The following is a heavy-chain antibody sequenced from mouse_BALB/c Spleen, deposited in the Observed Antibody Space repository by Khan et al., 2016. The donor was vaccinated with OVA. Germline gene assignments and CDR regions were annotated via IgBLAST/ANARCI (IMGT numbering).Heavy chain of an antibody. D-gene: IGHD1-1*02. V-gene: IGHV1-69*02. CDR3: SREVETMAY. CDR2: IYPSDSYT. CDR1: GYTFTNYW. Sequence: QVQLQQPGAELVRPGTSVKLSCKASGYTFTNYWINWVRQRPGQGLEWIGNIYPSDSYTNYNQNFKDKATLTVDKSSSTAYMQLSSPTSEDSAVYYCSREVETMAYWGQGTLVTVSA. J-gene: IGHJ3*01.